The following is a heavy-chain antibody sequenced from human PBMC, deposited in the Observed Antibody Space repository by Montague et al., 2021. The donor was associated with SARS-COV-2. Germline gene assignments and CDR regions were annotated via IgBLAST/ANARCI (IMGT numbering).Heavy chain of an antibody. CDR3: VKDLVGDFWSAFYSGYFDY. Sequence: SLRLSCAASGFTFNNYGMHWVRQAPGKELEWVAVISNDGGNKYYADSVKGRFSISRDNSKNTLYLQMNCLGAEDTAVYYCVKDLVGDFWSAFYSGYFDYWGQGTLVTVSS. CDR2: ISNDGGNK. J-gene: IGHJ4*02. CDR1: GFTFNNYG. D-gene: IGHD3-3*01. V-gene: IGHV3-30*18.